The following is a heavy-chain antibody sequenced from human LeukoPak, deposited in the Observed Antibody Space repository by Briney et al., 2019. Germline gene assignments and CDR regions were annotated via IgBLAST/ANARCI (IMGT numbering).Heavy chain of an antibody. CDR3: ARVSYSSSWYPPYYYYYMDV. V-gene: IGHV3-23*01. Sequence: GGSLRLSCAASGFTFSSYGMSWVRQAPGKGLEWVSAISGSGGSTYYADSVKGRFTISRDNSKNSLYLQMNSLRAEDTAVYYCARVSYSSSWYPPYYYYYMDVWGKGTTVTVSS. CDR2: ISGSGGST. D-gene: IGHD6-13*01. CDR1: GFTFSSYG. J-gene: IGHJ6*03.